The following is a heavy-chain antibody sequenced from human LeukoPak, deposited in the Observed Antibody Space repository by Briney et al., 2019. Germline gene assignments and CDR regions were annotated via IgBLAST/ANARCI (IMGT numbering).Heavy chain of an antibody. D-gene: IGHD2-15*01. Sequence: PSETLSLTCTVSGGSISSYYWSWIRQPPGKGLEWIGYIYYSGSTNYNPSLKSRVTISVDTSKNQFSLKLSSVTAADTAVYYCARGLLDIVVVVAATPLDAFDIWGQGTTVTVSS. CDR1: GGSISSYY. V-gene: IGHV4-59*08. CDR3: ARGLLDIVVVVAATPLDAFDI. J-gene: IGHJ3*02. CDR2: IYYSGST.